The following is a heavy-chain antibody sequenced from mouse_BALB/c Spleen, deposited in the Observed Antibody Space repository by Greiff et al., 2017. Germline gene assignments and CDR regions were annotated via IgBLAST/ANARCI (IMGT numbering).Heavy chain of an antibody. D-gene: IGHD2-14*01. V-gene: IGHV7-3*02. CDR2: IRNKANGYTT. CDR3: ARTYYRYDEFAY. Sequence: EVQVVESGGGLVQPGGSLRLSCATSGFTFTDYYMSWVRQPPGKALEWVGFIRNKANGYTTEYSASVKGRFTISRDNSQSILYLQMNTLRAEDSATYYCARTYYRYDEFAYWGQGTLVTVSA. CDR1: GFTFTDYY. J-gene: IGHJ3*01.